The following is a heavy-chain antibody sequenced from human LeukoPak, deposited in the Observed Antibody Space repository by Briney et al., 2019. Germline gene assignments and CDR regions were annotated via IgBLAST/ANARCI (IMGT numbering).Heavy chain of an antibody. J-gene: IGHJ4*02. V-gene: IGHV3-23*01. CDR1: GFTFSSYA. CDR2: ISGSGGST. CDR3: AKDASSGYYAYDY. Sequence: GGSLRLSCAASGFTFSSYAMSWVRQAPGKGLEWVSAISGSGGSTYCADSVKGRFTISRDNSENTLYLQMDSLRSEDTAVYYCAKDASSGYYAYDYWGQGTLVTVSS. D-gene: IGHD3-22*01.